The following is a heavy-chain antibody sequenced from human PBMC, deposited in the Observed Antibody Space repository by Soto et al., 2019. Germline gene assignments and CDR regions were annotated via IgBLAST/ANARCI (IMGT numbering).Heavy chain of an antibody. CDR2: ISYDGSSE. D-gene: IGHD6-19*01. J-gene: IGHJ4*02. V-gene: IGHV3-30-3*01. CDR3: AREKSSQWLASFDF. Sequence: PVGSLRLSCEGSGFTFFTHAMHWVRQAPGKGLEWVAVISYDGSSEYYADSVRGRFSVSRDNSKNTLYLQINSLRREDTARYYCAREKSSQWLASFDFWGQGTLVTVSS. CDR1: GFTFFTHA.